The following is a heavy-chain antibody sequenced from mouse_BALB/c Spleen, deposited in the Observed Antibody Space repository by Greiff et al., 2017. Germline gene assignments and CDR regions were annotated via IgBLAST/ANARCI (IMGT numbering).Heavy chain of an antibody. Sequence: EVQLVESGGGLVKPGGSLKLSCAASGFTFSDYYMYWVRQTPEKRLEWVATISDGGSYTYYPDSVKGRFTISRDNAKNNLYLQMSSLKSEDTAMYYCARGGWDDWGEGTSVTVSS. V-gene: IGHV5-4*02. J-gene: IGHJ4*01. CDR2: ISDGGSYT. CDR1: GFTFSDYY. CDR3: ARGGWDD.